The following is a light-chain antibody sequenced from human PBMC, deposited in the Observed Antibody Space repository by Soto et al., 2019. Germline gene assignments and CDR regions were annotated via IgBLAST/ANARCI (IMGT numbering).Light chain of an antibody. Sequence: EIVLTQSPGTLYLSPGERATLSCRTSQSVSNNYLAWYQQKPGQAPRLLIYGASSRATGIPDRFSGSGSGTDFTLSISRLEPEDFAVYYCQQYSSLWTFGQGTKVEI. V-gene: IGKV3-20*01. CDR2: GAS. J-gene: IGKJ1*01. CDR1: QSVSNNY. CDR3: QQYSSLWT.